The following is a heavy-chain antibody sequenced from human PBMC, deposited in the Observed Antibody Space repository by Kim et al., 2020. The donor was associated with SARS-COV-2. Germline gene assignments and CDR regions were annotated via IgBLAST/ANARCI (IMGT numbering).Heavy chain of an antibody. CDR2: INHSGST. CDR3: ARGRRLWFMELRAFYDY. V-gene: IGHV4-34*01. J-gene: IGHJ4*01. Sequence: SETLSLTCAVYGGSFSGYYWSWIRQPPGKGLEWIGEINHSGSTNYNPSLKSRVTISVDTSKNQFSLKLSSVTASDTAVYYCARGRRLWFMELRAFYDYWG. D-gene: IGHD3-10*01. CDR1: GGSFSGYY.